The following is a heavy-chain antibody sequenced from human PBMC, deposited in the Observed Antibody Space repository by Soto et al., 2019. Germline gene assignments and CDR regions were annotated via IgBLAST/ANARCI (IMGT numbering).Heavy chain of an antibody. Sequence: EVQLLESGGGLVQPGGSLRLSCAASGFTFSNYGMSWVRQATGKGLEWVSTFGDSGNTYYADSVKGRFTIARDNSKSTLYLQINSLRAEDTAVYYCARRDSGGRYYCDYWGQGTLMPVSS. V-gene: IGHV3-23*01. CDR2: FGDSGNT. CDR1: GFTFSNYG. J-gene: IGHJ4*02. CDR3: ARRDSGGRYYCDY. D-gene: IGHD2-15*01.